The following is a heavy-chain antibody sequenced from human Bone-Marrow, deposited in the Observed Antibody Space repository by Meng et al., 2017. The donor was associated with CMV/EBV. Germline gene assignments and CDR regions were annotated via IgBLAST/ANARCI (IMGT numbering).Heavy chain of an antibody. J-gene: IGHJ4*02. V-gene: IGHV6-1*01. D-gene: IGHD3-22*01. Sequence: LRLSCAISGDSVSSNSAAWNWIRQSPSRGLEWLGRTYYRSKWYNDYAVSVKIRITINPDTSKNQFSLQPNSVTPEDTAVYYCARGPLGSSGYFFDYWGQGILVTVSS. CDR3: ARGPLGSSGYFFDY. CDR2: TYYRSKWYN. CDR1: GDSVSSNSAA.